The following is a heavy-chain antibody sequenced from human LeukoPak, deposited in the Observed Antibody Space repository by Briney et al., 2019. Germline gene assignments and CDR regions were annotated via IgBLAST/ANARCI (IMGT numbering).Heavy chain of an antibody. CDR3: ARQGYGSGSYYKIPWFDP. J-gene: IGHJ5*02. Sequence: SETLSLTCAVSGASISDSKWWSWVRQPPGKGLEWIGEIYHSGSTNYNSSLKSRVTISVDTSKNQFSLKLSSVTAADTAVYYCARQGYGSGSYYKIPWFDPWGQGTLVTVSS. CDR2: IYHSGST. D-gene: IGHD3-10*01. V-gene: IGHV4-4*02. CDR1: GASISDSKW.